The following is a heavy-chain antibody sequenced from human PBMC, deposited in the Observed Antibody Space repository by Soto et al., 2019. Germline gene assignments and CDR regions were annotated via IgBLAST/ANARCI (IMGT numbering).Heavy chain of an antibody. J-gene: IGHJ4*02. CDR1: GFIVSSSY. CDR3: ARCSGWYGQCYFDC. V-gene: IGHV3-53*02. D-gene: IGHD6-13*01. CDR2: LYSDGRT. Sequence: DVQLVETGGGLIQPGGSLRLFCAASGFIVSSSYMSWVRQAPGKGLEWVSGLYSDGRTYYADSVKGRFTISRDKSKNTLYLQMTSLSAEDTAGYYCARCSGWYGQCYFDCWGQGTRVTVSS.